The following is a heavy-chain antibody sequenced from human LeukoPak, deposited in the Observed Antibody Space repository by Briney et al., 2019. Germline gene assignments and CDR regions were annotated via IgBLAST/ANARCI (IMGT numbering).Heavy chain of an antibody. Sequence: PGGSLRLSCAASGFTFSSYAMSWVRQAPGKGLEWVSAISGSGGSTYYADSVKGRFTISRDNSKNTLYLQMNSLRAEDTAVYYCARPGIYDYVGFAFFGYWGQGTLVTVSS. CDR1: GFTFSSYA. D-gene: IGHD3-16*01. J-gene: IGHJ4*02. CDR3: ARPGIYDYVGFAFFGY. CDR2: ISGSGGST. V-gene: IGHV3-23*01.